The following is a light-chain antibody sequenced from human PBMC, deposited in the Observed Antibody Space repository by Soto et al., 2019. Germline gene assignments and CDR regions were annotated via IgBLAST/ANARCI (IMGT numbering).Light chain of an antibody. CDR2: GAS. Sequence: IVMTQSPATLYVSPGERATLSCRASQSVSSNLAWYQQKPGQAPRLLIYGASTRATGIPARFSGSGSGTEFTLTISSLQSEDFAVYDCQQYNNWLTFGPGTKVDIK. J-gene: IGKJ3*01. V-gene: IGKV3-15*01. CDR3: QQYNNWLT. CDR1: QSVSSN.